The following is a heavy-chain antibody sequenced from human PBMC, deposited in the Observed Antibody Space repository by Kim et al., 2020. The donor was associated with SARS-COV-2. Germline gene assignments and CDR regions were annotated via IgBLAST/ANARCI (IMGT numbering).Heavy chain of an antibody. V-gene: IGHV3-30*18. J-gene: IGHJ4*02. CDR3: AKAFIAATYRSLGAG. D-gene: IGHD2-15*01. Sequence: GGSLRLSCAASGFTFSSYGMHWVRQAPGKGLEWVAVISYDGSNKYYADSVKGRFTISRDNSKNTLYLQMNSLRAEDTAVYYCAKAFIAATYRSLGAGWGQGTLVTVSS. CDR2: ISYDGSNK. CDR1: GFTFSSYG.